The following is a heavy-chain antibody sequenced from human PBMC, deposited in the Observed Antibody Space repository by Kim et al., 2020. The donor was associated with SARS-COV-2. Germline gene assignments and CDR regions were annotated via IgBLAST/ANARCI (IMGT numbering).Heavy chain of an antibody. V-gene: IGHV3-23*01. Sequence: GGSLRLSCAVSGFNIKTYMMSWVRQAPGKGPEWVSGLLAEGHTYYADSVKGRFTISRDNSKNTLYLQMDNLDGDDTAIYYCTKDRRHGDGRWGFDNWGQG. J-gene: IGHJ4*02. CDR3: TKDRRHGDGRWGFDN. CDR1: GFNIKTYM. D-gene: IGHD7-27*01. CDR2: LLAEGHT.